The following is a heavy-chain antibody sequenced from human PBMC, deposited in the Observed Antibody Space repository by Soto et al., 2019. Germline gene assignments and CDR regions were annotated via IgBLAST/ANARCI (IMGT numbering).Heavy chain of an antibody. CDR1: AGSIGTYY. J-gene: IGHJ4*02. CDR3: ARLNSGSFDY. CDR2: IYYSGST. Sequence: SETLSLTCAVSAGSIGTYYWSWIRQPPGKGLEWIGDIYYSGSTIYNPSLKSRVSISVDTSKKQFSLKVTSVTAADTAVYYCARLNSGSFDYWGQGTRVTVSS. V-gene: IGHV4-59*01. D-gene: IGHD1-26*01.